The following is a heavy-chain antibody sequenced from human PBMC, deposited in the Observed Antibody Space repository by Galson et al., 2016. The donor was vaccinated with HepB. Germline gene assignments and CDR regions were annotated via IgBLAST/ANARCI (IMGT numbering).Heavy chain of an antibody. CDR1: GFTFSKAW. V-gene: IGHV3-15*01. CDR2: INTESDGWAT. J-gene: IGHJ4*02. Sequence: SLRLSCAASGFTFSKAWLSWVRQAPGKGLEWVSRINTESDGWATDYTAAVKGRFTISSDDSRSSVSLQMDSLKPEDTAVYYCTTWKGWGQGTLVTVSS. CDR3: TTWKG. D-gene: IGHD1-1*01.